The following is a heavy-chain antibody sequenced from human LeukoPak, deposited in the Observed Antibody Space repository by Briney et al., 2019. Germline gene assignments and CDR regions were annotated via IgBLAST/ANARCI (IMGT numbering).Heavy chain of an antibody. V-gene: IGHV4-39*02. CDR3: AKFGHGYHFDS. CDR2: IYYSGNT. J-gene: IGHJ4*02. Sequence: SETLSLTCTVSGPSISSSAYYWAWIRQPPGKGLEWIGSIYYSGNTYYSPSLKSRVTISVDTSKNDFSLKLNSMTAADTAVYYCAKFGHGYHFDSWGQGTLVTVSS. CDR1: GPSISSSAYY. D-gene: IGHD3-16*01.